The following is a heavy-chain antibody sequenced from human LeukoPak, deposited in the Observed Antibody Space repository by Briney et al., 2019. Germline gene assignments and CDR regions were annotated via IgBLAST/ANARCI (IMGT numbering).Heavy chain of an antibody. CDR3: ARECYDILTGYYYGMDV. J-gene: IGHJ6*04. V-gene: IGHV4-59*01. CDR1: GGSISSYY. Sequence: SETLSLTCTVSGGSISSYYWSWIRQPPGKGLEWIGYIYYSGSTNYNPSLKSRVTISVDTSKNQFSLKLSSVTAADTAVYYCARECYDILTGYYYGMDVWGKGTTVTVSS. CDR2: IYYSGST. D-gene: IGHD3-9*01.